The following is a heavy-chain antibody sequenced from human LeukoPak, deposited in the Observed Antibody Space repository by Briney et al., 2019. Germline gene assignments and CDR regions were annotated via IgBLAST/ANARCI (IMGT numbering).Heavy chain of an antibody. D-gene: IGHD1-26*01. Sequence: GGSLRVCCAASGFSFSAYAMSWVRLAPGKGLEWVSSISPSSSSVYYADSMKGRFTISRDDAKNLLYLQMNSLRVEDTAVYYCGRDQDRGSYHDPIFEYWGQGTLVTVSS. CDR2: ISPSSSSV. J-gene: IGHJ4*02. CDR1: GFSFSAYA. CDR3: GRDQDRGSYHDPIFEY. V-gene: IGHV3-21*06.